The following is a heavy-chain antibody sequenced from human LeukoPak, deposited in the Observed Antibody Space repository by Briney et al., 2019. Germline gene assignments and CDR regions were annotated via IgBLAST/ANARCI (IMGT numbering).Heavy chain of an antibody. CDR1: GFTFSSYG. J-gene: IGHJ4*02. D-gene: IGHD3-22*01. Sequence: GGSLRLSCAAPGFTFSSYGMHWVRQAPGKGLEWVAVISYDGSNKYYADSVKGRFTISRDNSKNTLYLQMNSLRAEDTAVYYCVRDRNGYYSFDYWGQGTLVTVSS. V-gene: IGHV3-30*03. CDR2: ISYDGSNK. CDR3: VRDRNGYYSFDY.